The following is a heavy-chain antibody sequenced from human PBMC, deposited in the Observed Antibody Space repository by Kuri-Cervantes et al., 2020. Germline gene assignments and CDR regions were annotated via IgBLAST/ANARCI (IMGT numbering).Heavy chain of an antibody. CDR2: IIPIFGTA. D-gene: IGHD5-24*01. Sequence: SVKVSCKASGYTFTGHYMHWVRQAPGQGLEWMGGIIPIFGTANYAQKFQGRVTITTDESTSTAYMELSSLRSEDTAVYYCARVEGGYNSNYNWFDPWGQGTLVTVSS. CDR1: GYTFTGHY. CDR3: ARVEGGYNSNYNWFDP. V-gene: IGHV1-69*05. J-gene: IGHJ5*02.